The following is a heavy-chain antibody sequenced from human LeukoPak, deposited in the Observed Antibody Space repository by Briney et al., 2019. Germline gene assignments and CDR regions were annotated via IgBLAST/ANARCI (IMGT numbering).Heavy chain of an antibody. CDR3: ARDVQVRSARYYDFWSGHDY. CDR2: INPNSGGT. CDR1: GYTFTSYY. V-gene: IGHV1-2*04. Sequence: AAVKVCCKASGYTFTSYYMHWVRQAPGQGLEWMGWINPNSGGTNYAQKFQGWVTMTRDTSISTAYMELSRLRSDDTAVYYCARDVQVRSARYYDFWSGHDYWGQGTLVTVSS. J-gene: IGHJ4*02. D-gene: IGHD3-3*01.